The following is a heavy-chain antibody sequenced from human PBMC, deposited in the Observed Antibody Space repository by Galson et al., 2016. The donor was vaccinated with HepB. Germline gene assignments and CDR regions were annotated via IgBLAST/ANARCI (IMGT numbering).Heavy chain of an antibody. Sequence: SVKVSCKVSGYSLSELSIHWVRQAPGKGLEWMASFDPEHAETIYAQNFQGRVTMNEDSSIDTAYMELSSLRSVDTAVYYCASGVATSTLEYWGQGTLVTVSS. D-gene: IGHD2-21*02. CDR1: GYSLSELS. CDR2: FDPEHAET. J-gene: IGHJ4*02. V-gene: IGHV1-24*01. CDR3: ASGVATSTLEY.